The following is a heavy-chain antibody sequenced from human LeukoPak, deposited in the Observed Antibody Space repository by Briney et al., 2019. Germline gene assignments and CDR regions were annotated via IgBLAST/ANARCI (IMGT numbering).Heavy chain of an antibody. CDR3: AKDLEDIVVVPAALHFDY. J-gene: IGHJ4*02. Sequence: GGSLRLSCTASGFTFSSYGMHWVRQAPGKGLEWVAFIRYDGSNKYYADSVKGRFTISRDNSKNTLYLQMNSLRAEDTAVYYCAKDLEDIVVVPAALHFDYWGQGTLVTVSS. V-gene: IGHV3-30*02. CDR1: GFTFSSYG. CDR2: IRYDGSNK. D-gene: IGHD2-2*01.